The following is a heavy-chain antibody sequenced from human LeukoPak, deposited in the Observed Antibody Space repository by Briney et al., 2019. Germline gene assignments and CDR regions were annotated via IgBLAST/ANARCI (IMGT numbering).Heavy chain of an antibody. CDR3: ARGRGYCSSTSCQLTDY. CDR2: ISAYNGNT. V-gene: IGHV1-18*01. Sequence: ASVKVSCKASGYTFTSYGISWVRQAPGQGLEWMGWISAYNGNTNYAQKLQGRVTMTTDTSTSTAYMELRSLRSDDTAVYYCARGRGYCSSTSCQLTDYWGQGPLVTVSS. CDR1: GYTFTSYG. J-gene: IGHJ4*02. D-gene: IGHD2-2*01.